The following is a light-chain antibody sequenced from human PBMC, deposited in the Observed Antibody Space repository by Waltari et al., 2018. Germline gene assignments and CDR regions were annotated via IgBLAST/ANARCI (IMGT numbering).Light chain of an antibody. Sequence: DVQMTQSPATLSAAVGDRVTIPCRASQSITDWLAWYQQKPGKAPKLLIYKASTLESGVPSRFIGTRSGTEFTLTISNLQPNDFATYHCQQYTIYPLTFGGGTKVAI. V-gene: IGKV1-5*03. J-gene: IGKJ4*01. CDR1: QSITDW. CDR3: QQYTIYPLT. CDR2: KAS.